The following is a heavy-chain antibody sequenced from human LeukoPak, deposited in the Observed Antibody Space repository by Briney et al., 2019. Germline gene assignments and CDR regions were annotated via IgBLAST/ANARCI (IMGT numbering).Heavy chain of an antibody. D-gene: IGHD3-16*01. V-gene: IGHV5-51*01. CDR1: GYSFTSYW. J-gene: IGHJ4*02. Sequence: GESLKISCKGPGYSFTSYWIGWVRQMPGKGLEWMGIIYPGDSDTRYSPSFQGQVTISADKSIGTAYLQWSSLKASDTAMYFCARGDPPSVFDYWGQGTLVTVSS. CDR3: ARGDPPSVFDY. CDR2: IYPGDSDT.